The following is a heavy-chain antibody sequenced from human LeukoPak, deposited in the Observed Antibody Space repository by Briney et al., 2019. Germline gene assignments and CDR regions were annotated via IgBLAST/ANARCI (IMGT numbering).Heavy chain of an antibody. D-gene: IGHD3-16*01. J-gene: IGHJ5*02. V-gene: IGHV1-46*01. CDR3: ARGGGLKWFDP. CDR1: GYSFTSHY. CDR2: INPSGSST. Sequence: ASVKVSCKASGYSFTSHYMHWVRQAPGQGLEWLGLINPSGSSTLYAQKFQGRVTMTRDMSTTTDYMELSSLRSEDTAVYYCARGGGLKWFDPWGQGTLVTVSS.